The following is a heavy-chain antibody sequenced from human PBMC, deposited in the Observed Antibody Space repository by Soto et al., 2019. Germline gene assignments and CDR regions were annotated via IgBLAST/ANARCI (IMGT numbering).Heavy chain of an antibody. J-gene: IGHJ5*02. CDR3: ARGHRGYSYGINWFDP. D-gene: IGHD5-18*01. CDR1: GGAVSSGIYY. CDR2: IYFTGST. V-gene: IGHV4-61*01. Sequence: PSETLSLTCTVSGGAVSSGIYYWSWIRQPPGKGLEWIGHIYFTGSTNYNPSLKSRVTMSLDTSRNQFSLKLSSVTAADTAVYYCARGHRGYSYGINWFDPWGQGTLVTVSS.